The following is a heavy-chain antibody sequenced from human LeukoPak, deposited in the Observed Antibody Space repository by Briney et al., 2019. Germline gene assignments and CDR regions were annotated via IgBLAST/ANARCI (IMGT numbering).Heavy chain of an antibody. CDR3: AKRPPYRSSWTVFDY. Sequence: GGSLRLSCAASGFTFSSYAMSWVRQAPGKGLEWVSAISGSAGSTYYADSVKGRFTISRDNSKNALYLQMNSLRAEDTAVYYCAKRPPYRSSWTVFDYWGQGTLVTVSS. D-gene: IGHD6-13*01. CDR1: GFTFSSYA. V-gene: IGHV3-23*01. J-gene: IGHJ4*02. CDR2: ISGSAGST.